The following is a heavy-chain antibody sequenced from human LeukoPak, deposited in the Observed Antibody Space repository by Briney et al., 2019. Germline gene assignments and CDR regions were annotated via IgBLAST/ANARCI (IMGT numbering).Heavy chain of an antibody. V-gene: IGHV3-23*01. CDR3: AKGNLRGPPPNIDY. J-gene: IGHJ4*02. Sequence: GGSLRLSCAASGFTFSSYAMSWVRQARGKGLEWVSAISGSDGSTYYADSVKGRFTISRDNSKNTLYLQMNSLRAEDTAVYYCAKGNLRGPPPNIDYWGQGTLVTVSS. D-gene: IGHD4-17*01. CDR2: ISGSDGST. CDR1: GFTFSSYA.